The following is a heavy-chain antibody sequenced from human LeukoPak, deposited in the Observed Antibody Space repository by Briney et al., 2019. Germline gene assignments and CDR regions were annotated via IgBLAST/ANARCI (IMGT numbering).Heavy chain of an antibody. J-gene: IGHJ4*02. V-gene: IGHV3-48*01. Sequence: AGGSLRLSCAASGFTFSSYSMNWVRQAPGKGLEWVSYISSSSSTIYYADSVKGRFTISRDNAKNSLYLQMNSLRAEDTAVYYCARKAGYSSSWYDYWGQGTLVTVSS. CDR2: ISSSSSTI. CDR1: GFTFSSYS. CDR3: ARKAGYSSSWYDY. D-gene: IGHD6-13*01.